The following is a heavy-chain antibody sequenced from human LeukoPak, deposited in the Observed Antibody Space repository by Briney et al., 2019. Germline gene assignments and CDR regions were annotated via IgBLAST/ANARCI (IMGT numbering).Heavy chain of an antibody. CDR1: GFTFSSFA. CDR2: VSYDGSNK. D-gene: IGHD1-1*01. J-gene: IGHJ6*02. CDR3: ARDGSWNDGSSPWRNPLDYYYGMDV. Sequence: GGSLRLSCAASGFTFSSFAMHWVRQAPGKGLEWVAVVSYDGSNKYYADSVKGRFTISRDNSKNTLYLQMNSLRTEDTAVYYCARDGSWNDGSSPWRNPLDYYYGMDVWGQGTTVTVSS. V-gene: IGHV3-30-3*01.